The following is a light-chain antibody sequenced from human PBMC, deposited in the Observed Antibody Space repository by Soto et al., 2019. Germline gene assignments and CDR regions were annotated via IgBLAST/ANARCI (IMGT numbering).Light chain of an antibody. J-gene: IGKJ1*01. Sequence: DIQMTQSPSSLSASVGDRVSITCRASQSISTYLNWFQQKPGEAPSLLIYAATNLQSGVPSRFSGSGSGTDFTLTISSLQPEDFATYYCQQSYSTPPGTFGHGTKVDIK. CDR1: QSISTY. CDR2: AAT. V-gene: IGKV1-39*01. CDR3: QQSYSTPPGT.